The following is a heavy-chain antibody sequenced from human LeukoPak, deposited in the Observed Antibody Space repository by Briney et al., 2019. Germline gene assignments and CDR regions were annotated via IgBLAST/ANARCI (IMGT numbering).Heavy chain of an antibody. CDR1: GGSISSSSYY. CDR2: IKQDGSEK. CDR3: ARALMTRSSHFDI. D-gene: IGHD3-16*01. J-gene: IGHJ3*02. V-gene: IGHV3-7*01. Sequence: ETLSLTCTVSGGSISSSSYYWGWIRQPPGKGLEWVANIKQDGSEKYYVGSVKGRFTISRDNAKNSLYLQMNSLRAEDTAVYYCARALMTRSSHFDIWGQATMVTVSS.